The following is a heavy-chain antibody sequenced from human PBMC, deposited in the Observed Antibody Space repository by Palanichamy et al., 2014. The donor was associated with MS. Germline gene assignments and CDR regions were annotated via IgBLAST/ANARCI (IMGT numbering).Heavy chain of an antibody. V-gene: IGHV3-30*18. CDR3: AKGLGSGYYIIDY. Sequence: GFTFSSNGMHWVRQAPGKGLEWVAVISYDGNNKYYADSVKGRFTISRDNSKNTLYLQMNSQRAEDTAVYYCAKGLGSGYYIIDYWGQGTLVTVSS. J-gene: IGHJ4*02. CDR1: GFTFSSNG. D-gene: IGHD3-22*01. CDR2: ISYDGNNK.